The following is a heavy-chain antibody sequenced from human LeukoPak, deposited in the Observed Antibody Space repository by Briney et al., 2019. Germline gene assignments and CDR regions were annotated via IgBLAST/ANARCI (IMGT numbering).Heavy chain of an antibody. Sequence: SETLSLTCDVSGASMGGYYWSWIRQSAGGGLEWIGRVHNSGSTNYHPSLRSRVTLSEDVSKSQFYLRLTSVTAADTAVYYCARDGGGNRNFDYWGQGTLVTVSS. V-gene: IGHV4-4*07. J-gene: IGHJ4*02. CDR3: ARDGGGNRNFDY. CDR1: GASMGGYY. D-gene: IGHD4-23*01. CDR2: VHNSGST.